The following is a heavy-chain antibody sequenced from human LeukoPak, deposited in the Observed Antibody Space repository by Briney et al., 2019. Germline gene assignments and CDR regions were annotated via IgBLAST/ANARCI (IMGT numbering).Heavy chain of an antibody. V-gene: IGHV1-69*05. J-gene: IGHJ3*02. CDR1: GGTFSSYA. D-gene: IGHD6-6*01. CDR2: IIPIFGTA. Sequence: SVKVSCKASGGTFSSYAISWVRQAPGQGLEWMGGIIPIFGTANYAQKFQGRVTITTDESTSTAYMELSSLRSEDTTVYYCARGLVSATDAFDIWGQGTMVTVSS. CDR3: ARGLVSATDAFDI.